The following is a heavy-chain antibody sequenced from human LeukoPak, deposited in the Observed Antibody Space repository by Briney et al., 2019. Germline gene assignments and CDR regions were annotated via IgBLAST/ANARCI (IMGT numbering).Heavy chain of an antibody. J-gene: IGHJ5*02. CDR2: INHSGST. CDR1: GGSFSGYY. D-gene: IGHD3-10*01. Sequence: PSETLSLTCAVYGGSFSGYYWSWIRQPPGKGLEWIGEINHSGSTNYDPSLKSRVTISVDTSKNQFSLKLSSVTAADTAVYYCARVLSMVRGTNWFDPWGQGTLVTVSS. V-gene: IGHV4-34*01. CDR3: ARVLSMVRGTNWFDP.